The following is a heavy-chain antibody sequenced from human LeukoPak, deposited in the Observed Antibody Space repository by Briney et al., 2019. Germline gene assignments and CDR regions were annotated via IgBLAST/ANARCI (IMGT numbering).Heavy chain of an antibody. CDR3: ARVFISGIVVVPAAQINYYYYYYMDV. CDR1: GFTFSSYW. Sequence: GGSLRLSCAASGFTFSSYWMSWVRQAPGKGPEWVANIKQDGSEKYYVDSVKGRFTISRDNAKNSLYLQLNSLRAEDTAVYYCARVFISGIVVVPAAQINYYYYYYMDVWGKGTTVTVSS. D-gene: IGHD2-2*01. V-gene: IGHV3-7*01. J-gene: IGHJ6*03. CDR2: IKQDGSEK.